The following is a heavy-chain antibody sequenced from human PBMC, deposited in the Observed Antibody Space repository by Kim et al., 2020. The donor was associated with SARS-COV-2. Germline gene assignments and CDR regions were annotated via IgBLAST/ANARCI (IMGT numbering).Heavy chain of an antibody. CDR2: IIPIFGTA. CDR1: GGTFSSYA. J-gene: IGHJ4*02. V-gene: IGHV1-69*13. Sequence: SVKVSCKASGGTFSSYAISWVRQAPGQGLEWMGGIIPIFGTANYAQKFQGRVTITADESTSTAYMELSSLRSEDTAVYYCAGGAYSGNQYYFDYWGQGTLVTVSS. D-gene: IGHD1-26*01. CDR3: AGGAYSGNQYYFDY.